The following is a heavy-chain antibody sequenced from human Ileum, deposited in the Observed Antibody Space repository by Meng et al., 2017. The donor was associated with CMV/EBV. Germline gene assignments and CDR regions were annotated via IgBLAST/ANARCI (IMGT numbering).Heavy chain of an antibody. CDR1: GFTFSSYA. V-gene: IGHV3-23*01. CDR3: AKTYYYCSGTYGAVDV. CDR2: IRASGTNT. D-gene: IGHD3-10*01. Sequence: WGSLTLSCAASGFTFSSYAMSWVRQAPGKGLQWVSTIRASGTNTYYADSVKRRFTMSRDNSQNTVDLQMNSLRAEDTALDYCAKTYYYCSGTYGAVDVWGQGTTVTVSS. J-gene: IGHJ6*02.